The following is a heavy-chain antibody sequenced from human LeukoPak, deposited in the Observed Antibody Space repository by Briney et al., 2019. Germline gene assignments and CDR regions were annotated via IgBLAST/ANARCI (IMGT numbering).Heavy chain of an antibody. CDR2: MNPNSGNT. CDR1: GYTFTGYY. J-gene: IGHJ6*02. Sequence: ASVKVSCKASGYTFTGYYMHWVRQAPGQGLEWMGWMNPNSGNTGYAQKFQGRVTMTRNTSISTAYMELSSLRSEDTAVYYCARGLRCSGGSCYFDYYYGMDVWGQGTTVTVSS. V-gene: IGHV1-8*02. D-gene: IGHD2-15*01. CDR3: ARGLRCSGGSCYFDYYYGMDV.